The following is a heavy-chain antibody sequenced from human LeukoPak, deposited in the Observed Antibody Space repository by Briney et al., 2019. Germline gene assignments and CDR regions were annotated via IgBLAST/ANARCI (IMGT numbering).Heavy chain of an antibody. Sequence: GGSLRLSCAASGFTFSSYAMHWVRQAPGKGLEYVSAISSNGSSTYYANSVKGRFTISRDNSKNTLYLQMGSLRAEDMAVYYCARANWPTYYYYMDVWGKGTTVTVSS. V-gene: IGHV3-64*01. CDR2: ISSNGSST. CDR3: ARANWPTYYYYMDV. D-gene: IGHD7-27*01. CDR1: GFTFSSYA. J-gene: IGHJ6*03.